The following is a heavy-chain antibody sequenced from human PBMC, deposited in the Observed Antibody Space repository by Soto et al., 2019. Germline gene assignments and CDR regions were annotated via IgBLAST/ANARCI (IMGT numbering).Heavy chain of an antibody. V-gene: IGHV4-30-4*01. Sequence: SETLSLTCTVSGGSISSGDYYWSWIRQPPGKGLEWIGYIYCSGSTYYNPSLKSRVTISVDTSKNQFSLKLSSVTAADTAVYYWARDGSYYYDSSGYDAFDIWGQGTMVTVSS. CDR2: IYCSGST. D-gene: IGHD3-22*01. CDR3: ARDGSYYYDSSGYDAFDI. J-gene: IGHJ3*02. CDR1: GGSISSGDYY.